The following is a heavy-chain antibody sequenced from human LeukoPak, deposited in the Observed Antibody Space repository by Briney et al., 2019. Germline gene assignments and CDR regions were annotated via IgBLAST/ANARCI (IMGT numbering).Heavy chain of an antibody. V-gene: IGHV4-39*01. Sequence: KPSETLSLTCTVSGGSISSSSFYWGWIRQPPGKGLEWIAIFSYSGSTYYNPSLKSRVTISVDTSKNQFSLKLSSVTAADTAVYYCARLNRGINAAHFDYWGQGTLVTVSS. J-gene: IGHJ4*02. CDR3: ARLNRGINAAHFDY. CDR2: FSYSGST. D-gene: IGHD6-25*01. CDR1: GGSISSSSFY.